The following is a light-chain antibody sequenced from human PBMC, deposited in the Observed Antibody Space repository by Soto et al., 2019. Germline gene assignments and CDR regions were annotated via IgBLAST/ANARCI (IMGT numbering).Light chain of an antibody. CDR2: GAS. CDR1: QSVDSSF. Sequence: EIVLTQSPGSLSLSPGERATLSCRASQSVDSSFFAWYQQKPGQAPRLLIYGASNRATGIPDRFSGRGSGTDFTLTISRLEPEDFAVYYCQQYVSSETFGQGTKVEIK. CDR3: QQYVSSET. V-gene: IGKV3-20*01. J-gene: IGKJ1*01.